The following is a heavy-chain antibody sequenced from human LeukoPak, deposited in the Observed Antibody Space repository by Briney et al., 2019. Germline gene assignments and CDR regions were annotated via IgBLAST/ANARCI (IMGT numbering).Heavy chain of an antibody. V-gene: IGHV3-23*01. CDR3: AKAGVHLEWFRNDY. Sequence: PGGSLRLSCAASGFTFSSYAMSWVRQAPGKGLEWVSAISGSGGSTYYAGSVKGRFTISRDNSKNTLYLQMNSLRAEDTAVYYCAKAGVHLEWFRNDYWGQGTLVTVSS. CDR1: GFTFSSYA. CDR2: ISGSGGST. D-gene: IGHD3-3*01. J-gene: IGHJ4*02.